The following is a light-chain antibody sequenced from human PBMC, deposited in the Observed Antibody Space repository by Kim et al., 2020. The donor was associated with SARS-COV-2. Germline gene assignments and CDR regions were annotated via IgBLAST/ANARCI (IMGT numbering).Light chain of an antibody. CDR2: DAS. Sequence: EIALTQSPVTLSFSPGEGATLTCRASQSVRSYLAWYQQKPGQAHRLLIYDASHKATGIPARFSGSGSGTDFTLTISSLEPEDFAVDYCHLHRNWPPGPTFGSSTKVDIK. V-gene: IGKV3-11*01. CDR1: QSVRSY. J-gene: IGKJ3*01. CDR3: HLHRNWPPGPT.